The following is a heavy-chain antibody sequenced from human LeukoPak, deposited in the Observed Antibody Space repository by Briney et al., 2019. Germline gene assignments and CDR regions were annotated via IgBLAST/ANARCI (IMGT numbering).Heavy chain of an antibody. CDR1: GGSFSGYY. CDR3: AREVVTETTTYYYYYGMDV. D-gene: IGHD2-21*02. CDR2: INHSGST. V-gene: IGHV4-34*01. J-gene: IGHJ6*02. Sequence: SETLSLTCAVYGGSFSGYYWSWIRQPPGKGLEWIGEINHSGSTNYNPSLKSRVTISVDTSKNQFSLKLSSVTAADTAVYYCAREVVTETTTYYYYYGMDVWGQGTTVTVSS.